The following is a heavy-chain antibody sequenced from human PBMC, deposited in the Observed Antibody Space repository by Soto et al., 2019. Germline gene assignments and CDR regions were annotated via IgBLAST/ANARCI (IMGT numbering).Heavy chain of an antibody. V-gene: IGHV4-30-2*01. D-gene: IGHD4-17*01. Sequence: QLQLQESGSGLVKPSQTLSLTCAVSGGSISSGGYSCNWIRQPPGKVLEWIGYIYHSGSTYYNPSLNSRVTISVDRSKHQFSLKPSSVTAADTAVYYCARGMTTVTTFDYWGQGTLVTVSS. CDR1: GGSISSGGYS. CDR2: IYHSGST. J-gene: IGHJ4*02. CDR3: ARGMTTVTTFDY.